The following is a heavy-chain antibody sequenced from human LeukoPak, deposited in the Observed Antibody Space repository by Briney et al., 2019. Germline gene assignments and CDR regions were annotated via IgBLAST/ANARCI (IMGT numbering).Heavy chain of an antibody. V-gene: IGHV4-31*03. J-gene: IGHJ4*02. D-gene: IGHD3-9*01. CDR1: GGSISSGGCY. Sequence: PSQTLSLTCTVSGGSISSGGCYWSWIRHHPGKGLEWMGYMYYSGSTYYNPSLKSRVTISVDTSKNQFSLKLSSVTAADTAAYYCASCQNYDILTGSIWHYFDYWGQGTLVTVSS. CDR2: MYYSGST. CDR3: ASCQNYDILTGSIWHYFDY.